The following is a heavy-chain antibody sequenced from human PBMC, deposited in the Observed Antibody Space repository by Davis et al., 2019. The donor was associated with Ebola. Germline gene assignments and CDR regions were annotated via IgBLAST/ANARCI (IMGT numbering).Heavy chain of an antibody. V-gene: IGHV4-34*01. CDR2: INHSGST. CDR3: AREHRQWLGPDWYFDH. CDR1: GGSFSGYY. J-gene: IGHJ2*01. Sequence: SETLSLTCAVYGGSFSGYYWSWIRQPPGKGLEWIGEINHSGSTNYNPSLKSRVTISVDTSKNQFSLKLNSVTAADTAVYYCAREHRQWLGPDWYFDHWGRGTLVTVSS. D-gene: IGHD6-19*01.